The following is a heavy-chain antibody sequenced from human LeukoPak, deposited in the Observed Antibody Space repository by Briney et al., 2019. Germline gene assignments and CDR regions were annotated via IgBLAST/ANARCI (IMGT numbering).Heavy chain of an antibody. CDR3: AKGGKWDVTPFDY. CDR2: IWYDGSDK. J-gene: IGHJ4*02. D-gene: IGHD1-26*01. CDR1: GFTFSTYG. Sequence: GGSLRLSCAASGFTFSTYGMHWVRQAPGKGLEWVAVIWYDGSDKKYADSVKGRFTISRDNSKNTLYLQVNSLRAEDTAVYYCAKGGKWDVTPFDYWGQGTLVTVSS. V-gene: IGHV3-33*06.